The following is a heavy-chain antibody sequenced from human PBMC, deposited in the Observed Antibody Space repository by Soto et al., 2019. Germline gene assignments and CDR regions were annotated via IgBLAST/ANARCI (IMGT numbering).Heavy chain of an antibody. D-gene: IGHD3-22*01. V-gene: IGHV5-10-1*01. J-gene: IGHJ5*02. Sequence: GESLKISCKGSGYSFTSYWISWVRQMPGKGLEWMGRIDPSDSYTNYSPSFQGHVTISADKSISAAYLQWSSLKASDTAMYYCASLYYYDSSGQFPWGQGTLVTVSS. CDR3: ASLYYYDSSGQFP. CDR1: GYSFTSYW. CDR2: IDPSDSYT.